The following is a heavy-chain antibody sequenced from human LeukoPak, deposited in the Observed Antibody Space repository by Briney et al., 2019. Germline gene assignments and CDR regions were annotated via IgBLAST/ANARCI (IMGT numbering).Heavy chain of an antibody. CDR3: ARGTGEGYSYGRYFFDY. Sequence: ASVKVSCKASGYTFMSYGISWVRQAPGQGLEWMGWINPNSGATNYAQKFQGRVTMTRDTSISTAYMILSSLTSDDTAVFYCARGTGEGYSYGRYFFDYWGQGTLVTVSS. V-gene: IGHV1-2*02. D-gene: IGHD5-18*01. J-gene: IGHJ4*02. CDR1: GYTFMSYG. CDR2: INPNSGAT.